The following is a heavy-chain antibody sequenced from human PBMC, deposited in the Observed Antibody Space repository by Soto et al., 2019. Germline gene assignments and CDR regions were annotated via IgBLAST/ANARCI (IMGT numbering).Heavy chain of an antibody. CDR2: INASNSNT. D-gene: IGHD2-21*02. Sequence: GASVKVCCAACGDAFGCCTGRWVRQAPGLRLEWMGWINASNSNTKYSQKFQGRVTITRDTSASTAYMELSSLRSEDTAVYYCARSIVVVTALDYWGQGTLVTVSS. J-gene: IGHJ4*02. V-gene: IGHV1-3*01. CDR1: GDAFGCCT. CDR3: ARSIVVVTALDY.